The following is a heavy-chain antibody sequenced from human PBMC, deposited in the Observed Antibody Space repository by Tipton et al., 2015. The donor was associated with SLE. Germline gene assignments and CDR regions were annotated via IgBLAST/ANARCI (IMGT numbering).Heavy chain of an antibody. D-gene: IGHD3-10*01. CDR1: GGSFSGYY. CDR2: INHSGST. J-gene: IGHJ4*02. Sequence: TLSLTCAVYGGSFSGYYWSWIRQPPGKGLEWIGEINHSGSTNYNPSLKSRVTISVDTPKNQFSLKLSSVTAADTAVYYCARESWGSGSYPADYWGQGTLVTVSS. V-gene: IGHV4-34*01. CDR3: ARESWGSGSYPADY.